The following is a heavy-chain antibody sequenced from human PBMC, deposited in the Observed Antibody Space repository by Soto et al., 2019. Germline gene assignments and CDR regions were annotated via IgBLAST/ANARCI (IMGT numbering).Heavy chain of an antibody. D-gene: IGHD3-10*01. CDR2: MNPNSGNT. V-gene: IGHV1-8*01. CDR1: GYTFTSYD. J-gene: IGHJ4*02. CDR3: ARGGVFFFAAPTNPFDY. Sequence: ASVKVSCKARGYTFTSYDINLLRQSPGQWLEWMLWMNPNSGNTGYAQKFQGRVTMTRNTSISTAYMELSSLRSEDTAVYYCARGGVFFFAAPTNPFDYWGQGTLVTVSS.